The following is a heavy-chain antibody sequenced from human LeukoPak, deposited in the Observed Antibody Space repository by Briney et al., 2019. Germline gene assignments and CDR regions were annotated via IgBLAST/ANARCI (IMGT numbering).Heavy chain of an antibody. V-gene: IGHV3-21*01. D-gene: IGHD2/OR15-2a*01. CDR1: GFTFSSYS. J-gene: IGHJ4*02. CDR2: ISSSSSYI. CDR3: ARDFSFFETY. Sequence: GGSLRLSCAASGFTFSSYSMDWVRQAPGKGLDWVSSISSSSSYIYYADSVKGRFTISRDNAKNSLYLQMNSLRAEDTAVYYCARDFSFFETYWGQGTLVTVSS.